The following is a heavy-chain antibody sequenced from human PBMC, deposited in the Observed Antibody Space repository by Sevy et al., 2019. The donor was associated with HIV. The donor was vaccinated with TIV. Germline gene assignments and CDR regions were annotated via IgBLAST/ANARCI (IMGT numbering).Heavy chain of an antibody. CDR3: AREGWSKPYDF. CDR1: GFTFSKYS. V-gene: IGHV3-23*01. CDR2: LSFGCGEI. J-gene: IGHJ4*02. Sequence: GGSLRLSCAASGFTFSKYSMSWVRQPPGKGLEWVSTLSFGCGEINYADSVKGRFTISRDNSKSSVYLQMNNLGPEDTAVDYWAREGWSKPYDFWGQGTLVTVSS. D-gene: IGHD2-8*02.